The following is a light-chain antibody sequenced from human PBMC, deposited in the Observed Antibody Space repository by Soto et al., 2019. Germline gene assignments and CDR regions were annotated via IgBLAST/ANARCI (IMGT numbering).Light chain of an antibody. CDR2: TAS. CDR1: QSINTY. V-gene: IGKV1-39*01. J-gene: IGKJ4*01. Sequence: DIQVTQSPSSLSASVGDRVTITCRASQSINTYLNWYQQKPGKAPKLLIYTASNLQSGVPSRFRGSGSGKEFSLTISGLEPEDFETYYCHQTYTTLSFGGRTKVEI. CDR3: HQTYTTLS.